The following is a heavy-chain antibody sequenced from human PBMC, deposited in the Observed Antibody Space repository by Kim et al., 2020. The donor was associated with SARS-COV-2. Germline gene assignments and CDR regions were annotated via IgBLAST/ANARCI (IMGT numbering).Heavy chain of an antibody. CDR3: ARGGYQLLSRYYYYGMDV. Sequence: KSRVTISVDTSKNQFSLKLSSVTAADTAVYYCARGGYQLLSRYYYYGMDVWGQGTTVTVSS. D-gene: IGHD2-2*01. V-gene: IGHV4-34*01. J-gene: IGHJ6*02.